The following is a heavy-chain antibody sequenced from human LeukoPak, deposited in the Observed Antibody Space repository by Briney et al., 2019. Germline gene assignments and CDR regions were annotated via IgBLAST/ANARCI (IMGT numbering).Heavy chain of an antibody. CDR3: AASLSGFDN. CDR1: GFTFSDSA. J-gene: IGHJ4*02. Sequence: ASVKASCKTSGFTFSDSAIQWVRQARGQRLEWVGWIVVGTGNTNSAQKFQDRVTITRDMTTTTAYMELSSLTSEDTAVYYCAASLSGFDNWGQGTLVTVSS. CDR2: IVVGTGNT. D-gene: IGHD1-26*01. V-gene: IGHV1-58*02.